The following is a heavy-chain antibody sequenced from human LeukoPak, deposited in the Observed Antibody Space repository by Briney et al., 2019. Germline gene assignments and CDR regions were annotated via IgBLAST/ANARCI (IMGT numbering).Heavy chain of an antibody. Sequence: GGSLRLSCAASGFTFSSYAMHWVRQAPGKGLEWVAVISYDGSNKYYADSVKGRFTISRDNSKNTLYLQMNSLRAEDTAVYYCARTRGYIASWGQGTLVTASS. CDR1: GFTFSSYA. CDR3: ARTRGYIAS. V-gene: IGHV3-30-3*01. D-gene: IGHD5-12*01. CDR2: ISYDGSNK. J-gene: IGHJ4*02.